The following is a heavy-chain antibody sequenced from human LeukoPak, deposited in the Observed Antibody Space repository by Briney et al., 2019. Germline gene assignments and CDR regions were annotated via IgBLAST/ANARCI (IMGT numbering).Heavy chain of an antibody. D-gene: IGHD3-10*01. CDR3: ARGLSYYYGSGSYYKFPCWFDP. V-gene: IGHV4-34*01. J-gene: IGHJ5*02. Sequence: SETLSLNCAVYGGSFSGYYWSWIRQPPGKGLEWIGEINHSGSTNYNPSLKSRVTISVDTSKNQFSLKLSSVTAADTAVYYCARGLSYYYGSGSYYKFPCWFDPWGQGTLVTVSS. CDR2: INHSGST. CDR1: GGSFSGYY.